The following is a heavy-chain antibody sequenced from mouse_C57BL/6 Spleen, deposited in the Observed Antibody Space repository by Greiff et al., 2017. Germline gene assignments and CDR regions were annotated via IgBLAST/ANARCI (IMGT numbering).Heavy chain of an antibody. J-gene: IGHJ2*01. Sequence: EVQLQQSGPELVKPGASVKISCKASGYTFTDYYMNWVKQSHGKSLEWIGDINPNNGGTSYNQKFKGKATLTVDKSSSTAYMELRSLTSEDSAVYYCARISLYYYGSSHFDYWGQGTTLTVSS. CDR3: ARISLYYYGSSHFDY. V-gene: IGHV1-26*01. CDR1: GYTFTDYY. CDR2: INPNNGGT. D-gene: IGHD1-1*01.